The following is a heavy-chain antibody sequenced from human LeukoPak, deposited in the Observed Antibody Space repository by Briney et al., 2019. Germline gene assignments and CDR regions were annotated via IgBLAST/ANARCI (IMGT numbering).Heavy chain of an antibody. CDR2: IYYSGST. CDR3: AKQIYYYYYMDV. CDR1: GGSISSSSYY. V-gene: IGHV4-39*01. J-gene: IGHJ6*03. Sequence: PSETLSLTFTVPGGSISSSSYYLGWIRPPPGTGLEWIGRIYYSGSTYYNPSLKPRVPLSVQTSKHQFSLKLQSVTAADTAVYYCAKQIYYYYYMDVWGKGTTVTVCS.